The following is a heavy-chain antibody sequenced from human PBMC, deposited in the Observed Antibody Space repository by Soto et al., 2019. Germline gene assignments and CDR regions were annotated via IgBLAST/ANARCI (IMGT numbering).Heavy chain of an antibody. CDR1: GYTFTSYA. CDR3: ARSIVVVTALDY. Sequence: ASVRVSCKASGYTFTSYAIHGVRQAPGQRLEWMGWINAGNGNTKYSQKFQGRVTITRDTSASTAYMELSSLRSEDTAVYYCARSIVVVTALDYWGQGTLVTVSS. D-gene: IGHD2-21*02. CDR2: INAGNGNT. J-gene: IGHJ4*02. V-gene: IGHV1-3*01.